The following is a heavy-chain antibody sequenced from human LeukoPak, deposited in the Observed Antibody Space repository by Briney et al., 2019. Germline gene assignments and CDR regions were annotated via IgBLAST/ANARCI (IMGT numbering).Heavy chain of an antibody. CDR3: ARPYDGSGYRPGAFDI. D-gene: IGHD3-22*01. Sequence: SETLSLTCTVSGGSISSSSYYWGWIRQPPGKGLEWIGSIYYSGSTYYNPSLKSRVTISVDTSKNQFSLKLSSVTAADTAVYYCARPYDGSGYRPGAFDIWGQGTMVTVSS. CDR2: IYYSGST. J-gene: IGHJ3*02. V-gene: IGHV4-39*01. CDR1: GGSISSSSYY.